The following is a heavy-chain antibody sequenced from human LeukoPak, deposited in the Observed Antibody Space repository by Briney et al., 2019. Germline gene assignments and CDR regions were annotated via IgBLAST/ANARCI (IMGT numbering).Heavy chain of an antibody. CDR1: GYTFGGYH. Sequence: ASVKVSCKASGYTFGGYHLLWMRQAPGQGLEWLGWINPDTGATRYGQNFQGRVTMTRDTSISTVYMELSRLRSDDTAVYYCARWYNSCWYDYWGQGTLVSVSS. J-gene: IGHJ4*02. CDR3: ARWYNSCWYDY. CDR2: INPDTGAT. D-gene: IGHD6-13*01. V-gene: IGHV1-2*02.